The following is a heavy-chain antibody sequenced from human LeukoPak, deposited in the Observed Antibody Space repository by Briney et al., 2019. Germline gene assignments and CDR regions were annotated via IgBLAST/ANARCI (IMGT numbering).Heavy chain of an antibody. V-gene: IGHV3-66*01. CDR3: AREDYDSSGYYWA. D-gene: IGHD3-22*01. CDR1: GFTVSSNY. Sequence: GGSLRLSCAASGFTVSSNYMSWVRQATGRALEGFSDIYSGSSTYHADSVKARFTISRDNSKNTLYLQMNRLRAEDTAVFYCAREDYDSSGYYWAWGEGTMVSV. CDR2: IYSGSST. J-gene: IGHJ4*02.